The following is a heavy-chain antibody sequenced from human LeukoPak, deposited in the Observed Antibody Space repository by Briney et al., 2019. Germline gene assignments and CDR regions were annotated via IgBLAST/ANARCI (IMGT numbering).Heavy chain of an antibody. Sequence: SETLSLTCTVSGGSISSSGYYWGWIRQPPGKGLEWIGSMYYSGSTYYNPSLMSRVTIFADTPKNQLSLKLSSVTAADTAVYYCARLGYSGSYYERAFDIWGQGTMVTVSS. CDR2: MYYSGST. CDR1: GGSISSSGYY. J-gene: IGHJ3*02. CDR3: ARLGYSGSYYERAFDI. V-gene: IGHV4-39*01. D-gene: IGHD1-26*01.